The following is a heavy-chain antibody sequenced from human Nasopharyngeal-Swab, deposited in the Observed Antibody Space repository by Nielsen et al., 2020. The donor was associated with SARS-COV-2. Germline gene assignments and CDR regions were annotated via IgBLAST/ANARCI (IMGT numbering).Heavy chain of an antibody. CDR3: ATYGYGSYYYYYMDV. CDR1: GGSISSSSYY. V-gene: IGHV4-39*01. J-gene: IGHJ6*03. Sequence: GSLRLSCTVSGGSISSSSYYWGWIRQPPGKGLEWIGSIYYSGSTYYNPSLKSRVTISVGTSKNQFSLKLSSVTAADTAVYYCATYGYGSYYYYYMDVWGKGTTVTVSS. D-gene: IGHD5-18*01. CDR2: IYYSGST.